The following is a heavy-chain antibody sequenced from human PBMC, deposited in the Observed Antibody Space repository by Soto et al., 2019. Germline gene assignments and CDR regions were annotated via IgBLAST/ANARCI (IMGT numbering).Heavy chain of an antibody. J-gene: IGHJ6*02. D-gene: IGHD1-26*01. CDR1: GFTFNSYG. V-gene: IGHV3-30*03. CDR3: ARTRSAWSDFHYYSLDV. Sequence: QVQLVESGGGVVQPGRSLRLSCAASGFTFNSYGMHWVRQGPGYGLEWVAFISYDSTKTYYADSVKSRVNISRDNSNSALYVQTNSLTREDTAVYYCARTRSAWSDFHYYSLDVWGQGTTVTVSS. CDR2: ISYDSTKT.